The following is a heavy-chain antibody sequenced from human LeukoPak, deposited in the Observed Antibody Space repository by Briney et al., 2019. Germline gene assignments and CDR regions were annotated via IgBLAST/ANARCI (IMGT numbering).Heavy chain of an antibody. J-gene: IGHJ5*02. CDR1: GGSFSGYY. Sequence: SETLSLTCAVYGGSFSGYYWSWIRQPPGKGLEWIGEINHSGSTNYNPSLKSRVTISVDTSKNQFSLKLSSVTAADTAVYYCARGVLRPWGQGTLVTVSS. D-gene: IGHD3-16*01. CDR3: ARGVLRP. V-gene: IGHV4-34*01. CDR2: INHSGST.